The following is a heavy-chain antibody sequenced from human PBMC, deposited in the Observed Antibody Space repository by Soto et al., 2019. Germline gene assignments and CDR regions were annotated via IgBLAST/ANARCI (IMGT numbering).Heavy chain of an antibody. CDR3: ARVGGSSSWYGGFGY. V-gene: IGHV3-66*01. CDR2: IYSGGST. Sequence: GGSLRLSCAASGFTVSSNYMSWVRQAPGKGLEWVSVIYSGGSTYYADSVKGRFTISRDNSKNTLYLQMNSLRAEDTAVYYCARVGGSSSWYGGFGYWGQGTLVTVSS. CDR1: GFTVSSNY. D-gene: IGHD6-13*01. J-gene: IGHJ4*02.